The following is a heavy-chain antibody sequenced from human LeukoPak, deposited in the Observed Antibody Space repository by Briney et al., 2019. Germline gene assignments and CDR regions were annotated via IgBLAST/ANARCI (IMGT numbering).Heavy chain of an antibody. CDR2: ISYSGST. CDR1: GGSISPYY. D-gene: IGHD3-10*01. V-gene: IGHV4-59*04. Sequence: PSETLSLTCAVSGGSISPYYWMWIRQPPGKGLEWIGYISYSGSTYYSPSLKSRVTISVDTFKNQFSLKLSSVTAADTAVYYCARHVWFGELLRVWYFDLWGRGTLVTVSS. CDR3: ARHVWFGELLRVWYFDL. J-gene: IGHJ2*01.